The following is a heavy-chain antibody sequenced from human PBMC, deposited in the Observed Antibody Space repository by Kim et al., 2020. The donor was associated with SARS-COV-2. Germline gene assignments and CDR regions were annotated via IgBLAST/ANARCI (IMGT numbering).Heavy chain of an antibody. Sequence: ASVKVSCKASGYTFTGYYMHWVRQAPGQGLEWMGWINPNSGGTNYAQKFQGRVTMTRDTSISTAYMELSRLRSDDTAVYYCARDLSLPAGGYDITTRGFNWFDPWGQGTLVTVSS. J-gene: IGHJ5*02. CDR1: GYTFTGYY. CDR2: INPNSGGT. D-gene: IGHD3-9*01. V-gene: IGHV1-2*02. CDR3: ARDLSLPAGGYDITTRGFNWFDP.